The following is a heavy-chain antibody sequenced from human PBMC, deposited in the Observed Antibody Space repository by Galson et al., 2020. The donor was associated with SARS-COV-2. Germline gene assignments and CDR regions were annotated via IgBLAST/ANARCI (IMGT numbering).Heavy chain of an antibody. D-gene: IGHD6-19*01. V-gene: IGHV4-34*01. CDR1: GGSFSGYY. CDR2: INHSGST. J-gene: IGHJ6*03. Sequence: SETLSLTCTVYGGSFSGYYWSWIRQPPGKGLEWIGEINHSGSTNYNQSLKSRVTISIDTSKNQFSLKLSSVTAADTAVYYCARAGRNIGLAGLGVIRYYCYYMDVWGKGATVTVS. CDR3: ARAGRNIGLAGLGVIRYYCYYMDV.